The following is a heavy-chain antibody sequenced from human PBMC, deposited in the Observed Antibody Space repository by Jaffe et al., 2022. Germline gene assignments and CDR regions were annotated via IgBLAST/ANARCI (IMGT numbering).Heavy chain of an antibody. J-gene: IGHJ3*02. D-gene: IGHD2-15*01. CDR2: ISWNSGSI. CDR3: AKNLAAGALGAFDI. CDR1: GFTFDDYA. V-gene: IGHV3-9*01. Sequence: EVQLVESGGGLVQPGRSLRLSCAASGFTFDDYAMHWVRQAPGKGLEWVSGISWNSGSIGYADSVKGRFTISRDNAKNSLYLQMNSLRAEDTALYYCAKNLAAGALGAFDIWGQGTMVTVSS.